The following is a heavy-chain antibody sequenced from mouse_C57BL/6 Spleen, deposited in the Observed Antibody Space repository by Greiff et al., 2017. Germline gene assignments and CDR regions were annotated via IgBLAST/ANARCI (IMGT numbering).Heavy chain of an antibody. J-gene: IGHJ2*01. CDR1: GYSFTGYY. CDR3: ARRISY. Sequence: VQLQQSGPELVKPGASVKISCKASGYSFTGYYMNWVKQSPEKSLEWIGEINPSTGGTTYNQKFKAKATLTVDKSSSTAYIQLKSLTSEDSAVYYCARRISYWGQGTTLTVSS. V-gene: IGHV1-42*01. CDR2: INPSTGGT.